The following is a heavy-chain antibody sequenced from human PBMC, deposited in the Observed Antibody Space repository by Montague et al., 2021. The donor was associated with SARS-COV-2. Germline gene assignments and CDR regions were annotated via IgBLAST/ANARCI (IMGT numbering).Heavy chain of an antibody. D-gene: IGHD3-3*01. CDR1: GFTFSSYE. CDR2: ISSSGSTI. Sequence: SLRLSCAASGFTFSSYEMNWVRQAPGKGLEWVSYISSSGSTIYYADSVKGRFTISRDNAKNSLYLQMNSLRAEDTAVYYCARGGTYYDFWSGYRNYYYAMDVWGQGTTVTGSS. V-gene: IGHV3-48*03. J-gene: IGHJ6*02. CDR3: ARGGTYYDFWSGYRNYYYAMDV.